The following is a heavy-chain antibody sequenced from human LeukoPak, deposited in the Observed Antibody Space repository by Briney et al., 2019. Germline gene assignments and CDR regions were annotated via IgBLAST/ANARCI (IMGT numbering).Heavy chain of an antibody. D-gene: IGHD3-16*01. Sequence: GGSLRLSCAASGFTFSDYYMSWIRQAPGKGLEWVSYISSSGSTIYYADSVKGRFTISRDNSRDTLYLQMNSLRAEDTAVYYCAKGYYDYVWGSYYFDYWGQGTLVTVSS. CDR1: GFTFSDYY. CDR3: AKGYYDYVWGSYYFDY. V-gene: IGHV3-11*01. CDR2: ISSSGSTI. J-gene: IGHJ4*02.